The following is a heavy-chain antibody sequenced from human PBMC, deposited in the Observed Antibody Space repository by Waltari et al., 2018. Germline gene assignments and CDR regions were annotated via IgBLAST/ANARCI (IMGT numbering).Heavy chain of an antibody. J-gene: IGHJ2*01. CDR1: GYPISSGYY. Sequence: QVQLQESGPGLGKPSETLSLTCAVSGYPISSGYYWGWNRQPPGKGLEWIGSIYHSGTTYYSPSLKSRVTISVDTSKNQFSLKVTSLTAADTAIYYCARGSFDSDSYFDVWGRGTLVTVSS. V-gene: IGHV4-38-2*01. CDR2: IYHSGTT. CDR3: ARGSFDSDSYFDV. D-gene: IGHD1-26*01.